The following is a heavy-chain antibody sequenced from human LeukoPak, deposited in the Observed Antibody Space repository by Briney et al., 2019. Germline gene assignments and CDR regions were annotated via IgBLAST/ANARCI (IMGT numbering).Heavy chain of an antibody. CDR2: IFGTGST. J-gene: IGHJ4*02. Sequence: SETLSLICTVSGGSIRRYCWSWIRQPPGKGLEWIGYIFGTGSTKYNPSLNSRVTMSLDTSKNQFSLELRSVTAADTAVYYCARQGVEMTTISHVDYWGQGSLVTVSS. V-gene: IGHV4-59*08. CDR1: GGSIRRYC. D-gene: IGHD5-24*01. CDR3: ARQGVEMTTISHVDY.